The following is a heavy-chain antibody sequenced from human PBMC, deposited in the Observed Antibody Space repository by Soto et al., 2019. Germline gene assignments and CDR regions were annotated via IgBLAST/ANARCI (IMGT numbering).Heavy chain of an antibody. V-gene: IGHV4-31*03. CDR2: IYYSGST. J-gene: IGHJ6*02. CDR1: GGSISSGGYY. D-gene: IGHD6-13*01. Sequence: SETLSLTCTVSGGSISSGGYYWSWIRQHPGKGLEWIGYIYYSGSTYYNPSLKSRVTISVDTSKNQFSLKLSSVTAADTAVYYCARSRQPRRYYYYGMDVWGQGTTVTV. CDR3: ARSRQPRRYYYYGMDV.